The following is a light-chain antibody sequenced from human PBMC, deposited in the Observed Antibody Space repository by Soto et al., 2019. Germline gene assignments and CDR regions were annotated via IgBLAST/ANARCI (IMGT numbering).Light chain of an antibody. CDR2: GAS. CDR3: QQYGQLPLT. Sequence: EIVLTQSPGTLSLSPGERATLSCRASQSVSSNYLAWYQEKPGQAPRLLIYGASSRATGIPDRFSGSGSGTDFTLTISRLEPEDFGLYDRQQYGQLPLTLGGGTKVHIK. CDR1: QSVSSNY. V-gene: IGKV3-20*01. J-gene: IGKJ4*01.